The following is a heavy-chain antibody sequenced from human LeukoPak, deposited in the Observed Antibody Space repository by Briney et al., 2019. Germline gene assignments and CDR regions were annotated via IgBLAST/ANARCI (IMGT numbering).Heavy chain of an antibody. D-gene: IGHD3-22*01. Sequence: SETLSLTCTVSGGSISNYYWSWLRQPPGKGLEWIGYIYYSGSTNYNPSLKSRVTISVDTSKNQFSLKLFSVTAADTAVYYCARHSYYYDSSGYDYFDYWGQGTLVTVSS. CDR1: GGSISNYY. CDR2: IYYSGST. CDR3: ARHSYYYDSSGYDYFDY. V-gene: IGHV4-59*08. J-gene: IGHJ4*02.